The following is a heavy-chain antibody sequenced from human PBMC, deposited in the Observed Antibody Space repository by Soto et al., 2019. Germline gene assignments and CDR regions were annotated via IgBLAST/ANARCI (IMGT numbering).Heavy chain of an antibody. D-gene: IGHD3-3*01. CDR1: GFTFTNYW. V-gene: IGHV3-7*01. CDR3: ASDMGVFWSGYPEGGFDY. Sequence: PGGSLRLSCAASGFTFTNYWMSWVRQAPGKGLEWVANIKQDGSEKYYADSAKGRFIISRDNAKTSLYLQMNSLRAEDTAVYYCASDMGVFWSGYPEGGFDYWGQGTPVTVSS. CDR2: IKQDGSEK. J-gene: IGHJ4*02.